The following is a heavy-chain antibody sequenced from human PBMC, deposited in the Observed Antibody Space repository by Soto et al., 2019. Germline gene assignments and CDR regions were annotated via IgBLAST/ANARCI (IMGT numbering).Heavy chain of an antibody. CDR2: IYYSGST. CDR1: GGSISSYY. V-gene: IGHV4-59*01. CDR3: ARGGATAYYFDY. D-gene: IGHD1-26*01. Sequence: SETLSLTCTVSGGSISSYYWSWIRQPPGKGLEWIGYIYYSGSTNYNPSLKSRVTISVDTSKNQFSLKLSSVTAADTAVYYCARGGATAYYFDYWGQGTLVTVSS. J-gene: IGHJ4*02.